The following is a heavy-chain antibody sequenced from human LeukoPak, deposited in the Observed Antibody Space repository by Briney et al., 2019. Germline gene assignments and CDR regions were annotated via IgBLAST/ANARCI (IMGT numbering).Heavy chain of an antibody. CDR3: ARGRPYGNDY. D-gene: IGHD3-10*01. CDR1: GFTFSSYW. V-gene: IGHV3-74*01. J-gene: IGHJ4*02. CDR2: IASDGSST. Sequence: GGFLRLSCAASGFTFSSYWMNWVRQAPGKGLVWVSRIASDGSSTTYADSVKGRFSISRDNAKNTLYLQMNSLRVEDTAVYYCARGRPYGNDYWGQGTLVTVSS.